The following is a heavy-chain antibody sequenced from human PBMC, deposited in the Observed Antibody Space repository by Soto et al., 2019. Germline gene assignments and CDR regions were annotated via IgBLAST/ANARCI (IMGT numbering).Heavy chain of an antibody. J-gene: IGHJ4*02. CDR1: GDSVSSNSAT. CDR2: TYYRSKWYN. CDR3: ARHGSSGSDYDSYYFDY. Sequence: PSETLSLTCAISGDSVSSNSATWDWIRQSPSRGLEWLGRTYYRSKWYNDYAVSVKSRITINPDTSNNQLSLQLNSVTPDDTAVYYCARHGSSGSDYDSYYFDYWGQGTLVTVSS. D-gene: IGHD6-19*01. V-gene: IGHV6-1*01.